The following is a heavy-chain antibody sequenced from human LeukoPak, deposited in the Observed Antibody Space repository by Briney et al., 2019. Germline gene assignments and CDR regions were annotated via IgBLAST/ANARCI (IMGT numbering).Heavy chain of an antibody. Sequence: ASVKVSCKASGYTFTSYDINWVRQATGQGLEWMGWMNPNSGNAGYAQKFQGRVTMTRNTSISTAYMELSSLRSEDTAVYYCARGWRVIPYYYYYYMDVWGKGTTVTVSS. CDR2: MNPNSGNA. CDR1: GYTFTSYD. D-gene: IGHD5-24*01. V-gene: IGHV1-8*01. CDR3: ARGWRVIPYYYYYYMDV. J-gene: IGHJ6*03.